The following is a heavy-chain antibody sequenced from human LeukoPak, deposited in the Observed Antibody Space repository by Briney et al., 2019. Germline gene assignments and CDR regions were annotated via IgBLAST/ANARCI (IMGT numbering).Heavy chain of an antibody. Sequence: SETLSLTCTVSGASIRNYYWTWIRQPPGKGLEWIGYIYYNGNTNYNPSLKSRVTISVDTSKKQFSLKLSSVTAADTAVYFCARDWGVGGRPGYMDVWGKGTTVTVSS. J-gene: IGHJ6*03. CDR1: GASIRNYY. CDR2: IYYNGNT. D-gene: IGHD6-6*01. V-gene: IGHV4-59*01. CDR3: ARDWGVGGRPGYMDV.